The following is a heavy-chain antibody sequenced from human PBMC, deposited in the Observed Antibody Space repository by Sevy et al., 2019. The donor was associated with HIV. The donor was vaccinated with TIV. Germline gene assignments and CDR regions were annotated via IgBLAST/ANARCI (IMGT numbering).Heavy chain of an antibody. Sequence: QLGGSLRLSCAASGFTFSSYAMSWVRQAPGKGLEWVSSISGSGDSTYYADSVKGRFTISRDSSKNTLSLLMNSLRDEDTAVYYCAKSPRSSGWSYYDNWGQGTLVTVSS. V-gene: IGHV3-23*01. CDR2: ISGSGDST. CDR1: GFTFSSYA. J-gene: IGHJ4*02. D-gene: IGHD6-19*01. CDR3: AKSPRSSGWSYYDN.